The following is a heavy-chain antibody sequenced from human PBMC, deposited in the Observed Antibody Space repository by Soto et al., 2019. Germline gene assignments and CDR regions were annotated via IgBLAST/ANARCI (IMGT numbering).Heavy chain of an antibody. V-gene: IGHV1-18*01. CDR3: ARIGSGDPSAY. J-gene: IGHJ4*02. CDR2: ISAHDGHT. D-gene: IGHD2-21*02. CDR1: GYSFTTYG. Sequence: GASVKVSCKASGYSFTTYGISWVRQAPGQGLEWMGWISAHDGHTNYAQKVQDRVTMTTDTSTSTGYMEVMSLRSDDTAVYYCARIGSGDPSAYWGQGTLVTVSS.